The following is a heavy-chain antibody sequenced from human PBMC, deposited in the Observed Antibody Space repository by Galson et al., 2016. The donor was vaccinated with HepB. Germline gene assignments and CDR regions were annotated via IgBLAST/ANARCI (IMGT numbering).Heavy chain of an antibody. V-gene: IGHV4-59*01. J-gene: IGHJ4*02. D-gene: IGHD2-21*02. CDR2: VFDSGRT. Sequence: SETLSLTCTVSGGSISSYYWSWIRQSPGKGLEWIGYVFDSGRTEYNPSLKSRVTISVDTSKHQFSLNLGSVTAADTAVYYCARGARTLTAGMHRRGHLDCWGQGTLVTVSS. CDR1: GGSISSYY. CDR3: ARGARTLTAGMHRRGHLDC.